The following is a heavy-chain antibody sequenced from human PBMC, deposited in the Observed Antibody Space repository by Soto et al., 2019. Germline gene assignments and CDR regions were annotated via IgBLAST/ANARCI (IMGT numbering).Heavy chain of an antibody. D-gene: IGHD3-10*01. V-gene: IGHV4-59*01. CDR1: GDSMSTYY. CDR2: IYDGGTT. J-gene: IGHJ4*02. Sequence: QVHLQESGPGLVKPSETLSLTCSVSGDSMSTYYWTWIRQPPGKGLEWIGYIYDGGTTNYNPSLKSRVAISVDTSKNQFSLNLSSVTAADTAIYYWARSFTYGAQRFDYWGQGALVTVSS. CDR3: ARSFTYGAQRFDY.